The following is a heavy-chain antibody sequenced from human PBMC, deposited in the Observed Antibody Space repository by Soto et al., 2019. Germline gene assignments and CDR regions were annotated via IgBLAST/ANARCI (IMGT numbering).Heavy chain of an antibody. J-gene: IGHJ4*02. CDR2: IYYSGST. CDR1: GGSISSYY. Sequence: KQSQTLSLTCTVSGGSISSYYWSWIRQPPGKGLEWIGYIYYSGSTNYNPSLKSRVTISVDTSKNQFSLKLSSVTAADTAVYYCARHSGEDYGSGSSNLDYWGQGTLVTVSS. V-gene: IGHV4-59*08. CDR3: ARHSGEDYGSGSSNLDY. D-gene: IGHD3-10*01.